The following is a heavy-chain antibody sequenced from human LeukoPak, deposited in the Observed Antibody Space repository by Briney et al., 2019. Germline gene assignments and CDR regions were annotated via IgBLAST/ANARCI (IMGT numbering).Heavy chain of an antibody. CDR2: ITGSGDST. D-gene: IGHD6-19*01. J-gene: IGHJ4*02. CDR1: GFIFSNYA. V-gene: IGHV3-23*01. Sequence: PGGSLRLSCAGSGFIFSNYAMSWVRQAPGKGLEWVSSITGSGDSTYYADSAKGRFTISRDNSKSALYLQMNSLRAEDTAVYHCAIHDSSGWYFFWGQGTLATVSS. CDR3: AIHDSSGWYFF.